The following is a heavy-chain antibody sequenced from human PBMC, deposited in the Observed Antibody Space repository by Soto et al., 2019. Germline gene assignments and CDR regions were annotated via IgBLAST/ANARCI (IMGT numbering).Heavy chain of an antibody. CDR1: GFTFGNYW. CDR3: AKDKGVFNWATSYFDY. D-gene: IGHD1-1*01. V-gene: IGHV3-7*01. Sequence: GGSLRLSCAASGFTFGNYWMSWVRQAPGKGPEWVANIKQDGSERNYVDSVKGRFTISRDNAENSLYLQMNSLRVEDTGVYYCAKDKGVFNWATSYFDYWGQGALVTVSS. J-gene: IGHJ4*02. CDR2: IKQDGSER.